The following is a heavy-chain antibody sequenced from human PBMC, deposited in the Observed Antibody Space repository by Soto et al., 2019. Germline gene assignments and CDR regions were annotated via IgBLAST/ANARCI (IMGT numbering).Heavy chain of an antibody. J-gene: IGHJ4*02. D-gene: IGHD1-26*01. CDR3: TRDDSGLGIDY. Sequence: GGSLRLSCEASCFNFRDFWMHWVRQPPGKGPEWVSNIPSDGRDVSYADSVRGRFTISRDDARNTLYLQMSDLRVEDTAIFYCTRDDSGLGIDYWGQGTQVTVSS. CDR1: CFNFRDFW. CDR2: IPSDGRDV. V-gene: IGHV3-74*01.